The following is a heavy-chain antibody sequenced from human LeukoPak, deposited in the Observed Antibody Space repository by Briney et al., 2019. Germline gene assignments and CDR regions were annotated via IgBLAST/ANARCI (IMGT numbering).Heavy chain of an antibody. CDR1: GFTFSSYG. CDR2: IWYDGSNK. V-gene: IGHV3-33*01. D-gene: IGHD2-15*01. Sequence: GRSLRLSCAASGFTFSSYGMHWVRQAPGKGLEWVAVIWYDGSNKYYADSVKGRFTISRDNSKNTLYLQMNSLRAEDTAVYYCARGRPGYCSGGSCYSDDDWFDPWGQGTLVTVSS. J-gene: IGHJ5*02. CDR3: ARGRPGYCSGGSCYSDDDWFDP.